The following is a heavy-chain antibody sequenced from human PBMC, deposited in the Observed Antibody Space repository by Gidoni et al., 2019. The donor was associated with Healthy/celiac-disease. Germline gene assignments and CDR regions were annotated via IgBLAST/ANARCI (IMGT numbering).Heavy chain of an antibody. CDR1: GFTFSSDA. J-gene: IGHJ4*02. D-gene: IGHD5-18*01. V-gene: IGHV3-23*01. CDR3: AKDGRGYSYGLYFDY. Sequence: EVQLLESGGGLVQPGGSLRLSCAASGFTFSSDAMSWVRQAPGKGLEWVSAISGSGGSTYYADAVKGRFTISRDNSKNTLYLQMNSLRAEDTAVYYCAKDGRGYSYGLYFDYWGQGTLVTVSS. CDR2: ISGSGGST.